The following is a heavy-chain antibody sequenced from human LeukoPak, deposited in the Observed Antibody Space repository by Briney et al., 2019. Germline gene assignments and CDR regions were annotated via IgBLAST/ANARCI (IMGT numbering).Heavy chain of an antibody. V-gene: IGHV4-34*01. CDR2: INHSGST. CDR3: ARALTYYDILTGYYNRGYFDY. CDR1: GGSFSGYY. Sequence: SETLSLTCAVYGGSFSGYYWSWIRQPPGKGLEWIGEINHSGSTNYNPSLKSRVTISVDTSKNQFSLKLSSVTAADTAVYYCARALTYYDILTGYYNRGYFDYWGQGTLVTVSS. D-gene: IGHD3-9*01. J-gene: IGHJ4*02.